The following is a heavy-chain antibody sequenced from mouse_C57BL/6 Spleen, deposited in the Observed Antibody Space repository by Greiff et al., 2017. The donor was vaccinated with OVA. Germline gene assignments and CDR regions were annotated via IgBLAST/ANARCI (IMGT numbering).Heavy chain of an antibody. D-gene: IGHD4-1*01. CDR2: ISDGGSYT. CDR3: ARGTGGNFDY. J-gene: IGHJ2*01. CDR1: GFTFSSYA. Sequence: VQLQQSGGGLVKPGGSLKLSCAASGFTFSSYAMSWDRQTPEKRLEWVATISDGGSYTYYPDNVKGRFTISRDNAKNNLYLQMSHLKSEDTAMYYCARGTGGNFDYWGQGTTLTVSS. V-gene: IGHV5-4*01.